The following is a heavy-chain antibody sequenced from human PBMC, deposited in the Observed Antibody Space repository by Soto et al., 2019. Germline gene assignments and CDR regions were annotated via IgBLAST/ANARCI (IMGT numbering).Heavy chain of an antibody. V-gene: IGHV4-31*03. J-gene: IGHJ6*02. CDR3: AREIVLMVYAQGRPRETYYGMDV. Sequence: QVQLQESGPGLVKPSQTLSLTCTVSGGSISSGGYYWSWIRQHPGKGLEWIGYIYYSGSTYYNPSLKSRVTISVDTSKNQFSLKLSSVTAADTAVYYCAREIVLMVYAQGRPRETYYGMDVWGQGTTVTVSS. CDR2: IYYSGST. CDR1: GGSISSGGYY. D-gene: IGHD2-8*01.